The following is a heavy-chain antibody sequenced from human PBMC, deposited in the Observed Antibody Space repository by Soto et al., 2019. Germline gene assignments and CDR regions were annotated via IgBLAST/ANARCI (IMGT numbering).Heavy chain of an antibody. Sequence: QVQLGQSGAEVKKPGASLKVSCKASGYTFTSFAIHWVRQAPGQRLEWMGWINPGSGYTKYSQKFQGRVTITRDTSASTAYMELSSLRDEDTSVYSCARRVGDGQFDYWGQGTLITVSS. CDR1: GYTFTSFA. CDR2: INPGSGYT. CDR3: ARRVGDGQFDY. V-gene: IGHV1-3*01. J-gene: IGHJ4*02. D-gene: IGHD1-26*01.